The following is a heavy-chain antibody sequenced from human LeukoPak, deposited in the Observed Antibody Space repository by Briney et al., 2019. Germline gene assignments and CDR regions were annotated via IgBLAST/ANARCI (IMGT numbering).Heavy chain of an antibody. CDR3: AIAAASDFDY. CDR2: IASDGSST. Sequence: GGSLRLSCAASGFTFSSYWMNWVRQAPGKGLVRVSRIASDGSSTTYADSVKGRFSISRDNAKNTLYLQMNSLRVEDTAVYYCAIAAASDFDYWGQGTLVTVSS. V-gene: IGHV3-74*01. J-gene: IGHJ4*02. CDR1: GFTFSSYW. D-gene: IGHD6-13*01.